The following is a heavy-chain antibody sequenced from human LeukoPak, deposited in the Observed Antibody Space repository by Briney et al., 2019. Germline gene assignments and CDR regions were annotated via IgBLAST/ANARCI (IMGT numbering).Heavy chain of an antibody. V-gene: IGHV3-23*01. CDR2: ISGSGGGT. D-gene: IGHD6-19*01. J-gene: IGHJ4*02. Sequence: HPGGTLRLSCAAFGFTFSSYGMSWVRQAPGKGLEWVSAISGSGGGTYYADSVKGRFTISRDNSKNTLYLQMNSLRAEDTALYYCAKDTDSDSSGWPIDYWGQGTLVTVSS. CDR1: GFTFSSYG. CDR3: AKDTDSDSSGWPIDY.